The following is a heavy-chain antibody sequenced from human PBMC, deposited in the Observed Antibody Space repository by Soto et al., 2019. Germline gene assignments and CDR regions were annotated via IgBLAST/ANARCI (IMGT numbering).Heavy chain of an antibody. Sequence: GGSLRLSCAASGFTFSSYSMNWVRQAPGKGLEWVSSISSSSSYIYYADSVKGRFTISRDNAKNSLYLQMNSLIAEDTAVYYCASQEYSGYDWSNLCYWGQGTLVTVSS. V-gene: IGHV3-21*01. CDR1: GFTFSSYS. CDR3: ASQEYSGYDWSNLCY. D-gene: IGHD5-12*01. J-gene: IGHJ4*02. CDR2: ISSSSSYI.